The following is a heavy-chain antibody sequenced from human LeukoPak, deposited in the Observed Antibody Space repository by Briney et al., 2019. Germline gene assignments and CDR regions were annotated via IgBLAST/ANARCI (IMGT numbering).Heavy chain of an antibody. CDR1: GGSFSDYY. Sequence: SETLSLACAVYGGSFSDYYWTWIRQPPGKGPEWIGEINQSGTTNYNPSLESRVTILVDTSKNQFSLNLSSVTAAGTAIYYCAKIPNLRSFYYYGLDVWGQGTTVTVSS. CDR2: INQSGTT. J-gene: IGHJ6*02. D-gene: IGHD1-26*01. CDR3: AKIPNLRSFYYYGLDV. V-gene: IGHV4-34*01.